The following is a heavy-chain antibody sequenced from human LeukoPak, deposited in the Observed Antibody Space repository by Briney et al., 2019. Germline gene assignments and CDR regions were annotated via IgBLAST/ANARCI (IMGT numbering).Heavy chain of an antibody. CDR1: GGSISRSNYY. Sequence: SETLSLTCIVSGGSISRSNYYWGWIRQSPGKGLEWIGSIYYSGNTYYSPSLKSRVTISVDTSKNQFSQKPSSVTAADTAVYYCARGDYYYDSTDLGAFDIWGQGTMVTVSS. V-gene: IGHV4-39*01. CDR2: IYYSGNT. D-gene: IGHD3-22*01. J-gene: IGHJ3*02. CDR3: ARGDYYYDSTDLGAFDI.